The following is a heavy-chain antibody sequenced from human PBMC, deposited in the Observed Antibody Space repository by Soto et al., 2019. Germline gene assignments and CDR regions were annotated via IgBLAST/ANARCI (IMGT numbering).Heavy chain of an antibody. CDR2: ISAGGGTT. D-gene: IGHD6-13*01. V-gene: IGHV3-23*01. Sequence: SGGCLRLSCAASGFTFFRFAMRWVRPAPVRGLEWVSGISAGGGTTYYPDSVKGRFTISRDNSKSTLYLQMNSLRAEDTAVYYCTKDRAATGTTAFDVWGQGTMVTVSS. J-gene: IGHJ3*01. CDR3: TKDRAATGTTAFDV. CDR1: GFTFFRFA.